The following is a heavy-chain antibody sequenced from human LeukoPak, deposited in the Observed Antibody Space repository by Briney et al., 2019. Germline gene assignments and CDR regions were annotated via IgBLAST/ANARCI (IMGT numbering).Heavy chain of an antibody. J-gene: IGHJ4*02. D-gene: IGHD6-13*01. CDR1: GFTVSSNY. CDR3: ARGSTAAAGTDY. CDR2: IYSGGST. Sequence: GGSLRLSCAASGFTVSSNYMSWVRQAPGKGLEWVSVIYSGGSTYYADSVKGRFTISRDNSKNTLYLQMNSLRAEDTAVYYYARGSTAAAGTDYWGQGTLVTVSS. V-gene: IGHV3-53*01.